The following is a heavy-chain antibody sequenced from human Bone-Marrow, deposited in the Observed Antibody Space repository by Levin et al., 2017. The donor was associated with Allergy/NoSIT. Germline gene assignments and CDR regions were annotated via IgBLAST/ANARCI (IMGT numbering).Heavy chain of an antibody. CDR1: GFALRNSA. J-gene: IGHJ2*01. Sequence: GESLKISCGVSGFALRNSAMSWVRQAPGKGLEWVSGISETGGTTYYLDSVKGRFTISRDISKNMLSLQMNSLKVEDTALYFCVKEGGAPRPFEWYFDLWGRGTLVSVSS. CDR2: ISETGGTT. D-gene: IGHD6-6*01. V-gene: IGHV3-23*01. CDR3: VKEGGAPRPFEWYFDL.